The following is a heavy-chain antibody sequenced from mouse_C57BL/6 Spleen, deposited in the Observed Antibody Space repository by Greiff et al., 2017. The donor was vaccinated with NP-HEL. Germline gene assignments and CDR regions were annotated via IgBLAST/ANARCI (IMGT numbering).Heavy chain of an antibody. D-gene: IGHD1-1*01. CDR2: INPNYGTT. V-gene: IGHV1-39*01. Sequence: EVQLQQSGPELVKPGASVKISCKASGYSFTDYNMNWVKQSNGKSLEWIGVINPNYGTTSYNQKFKGKATLTVDQSSSTAYMQLNSLTSEDSAVYYGARAYGSSSYYAMDYWGQGTSVTVSS. J-gene: IGHJ4*01. CDR1: GYSFTDYN. CDR3: ARAYGSSSYYAMDY.